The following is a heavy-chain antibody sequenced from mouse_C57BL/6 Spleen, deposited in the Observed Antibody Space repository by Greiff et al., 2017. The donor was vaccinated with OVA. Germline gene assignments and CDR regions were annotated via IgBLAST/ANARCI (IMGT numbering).Heavy chain of an antibody. Sequence: QVQLKQPGAELVRPGSSVKLSCKASGYTFTSYWMHWVKQRPIQGLEWIGNIDPSDSETHYNQKFKDKATLTVDKSSSTAYMQLSSLTSEDSAVYYCARRDYGYDDGYYFDYWGQGTTLTVSS. D-gene: IGHD2-2*01. CDR2: IDPSDSET. J-gene: IGHJ2*01. V-gene: IGHV1-52*01. CDR1: GYTFTSYW. CDR3: ARRDYGYDDGYYFDY.